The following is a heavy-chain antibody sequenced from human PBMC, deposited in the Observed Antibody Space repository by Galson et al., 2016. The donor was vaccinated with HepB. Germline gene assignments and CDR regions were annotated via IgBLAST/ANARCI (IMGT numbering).Heavy chain of an antibody. CDR3: VRDMAPGGAGV. Sequence: SLRLSCAVSGFTFSKYWMSWVRQAPGKGLEWVANIKEDGSERYFVDSVKSRFTVSRDNARNSLYLQMNSLEPEDSALYYCVRDMAPGGAGVWGQGTTVTVSS. CDR1: GFTFSKYW. D-gene: IGHD3-16*01. J-gene: IGHJ6*02. CDR2: IKEDGSER. V-gene: IGHV3-7*03.